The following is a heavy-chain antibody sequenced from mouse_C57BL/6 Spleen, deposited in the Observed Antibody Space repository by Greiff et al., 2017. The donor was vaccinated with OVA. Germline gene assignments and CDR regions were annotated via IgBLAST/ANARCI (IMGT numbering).Heavy chain of an antibody. J-gene: IGHJ2*01. Sequence: VQLQQPGAELVKPGASVKVSCKASGYTFTSYWMHWVKQRPGQGLEWIGRIHPSDSDTNYNQKLKGKATLTVDNSTSTAYMQLSSLKSEDPAVYYCAIPSYYNYDAYYLGYWGQGTTLTVSS. CDR3: AIPSYYNYDAYYLGY. CDR1: GYTFTSYW. D-gene: IGHD2-4*01. V-gene: IGHV1-74*01. CDR2: IHPSDSDT.